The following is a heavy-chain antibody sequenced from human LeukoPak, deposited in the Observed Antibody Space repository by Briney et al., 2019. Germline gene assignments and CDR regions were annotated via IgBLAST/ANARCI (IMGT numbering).Heavy chain of an antibody. CDR3: AGVDGGGYVYYFDY. D-gene: IGHD5-12*01. J-gene: IGHJ4*02. V-gene: IGHV3-7*04. Sequence: PGGSLRLSCAASGFTFSSYWMSWVRQAPGKGLEWVANIKQDGSEKYYVDSVKGRFTISRDNAKNSLYLQMNSLRAEDTAVYYCAGVDGGGYVYYFDYWGQGTLVTVSS. CDR2: IKQDGSEK. CDR1: GFTFSSYW.